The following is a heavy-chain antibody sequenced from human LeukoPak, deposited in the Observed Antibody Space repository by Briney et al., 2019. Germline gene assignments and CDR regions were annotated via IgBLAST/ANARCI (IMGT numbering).Heavy chain of an antibody. V-gene: IGHV4-34*01. D-gene: IGHD4/OR15-4a*01. Sequence: SETLSLTCAVYGGSFSGYYWSWIRQPPGKGLEWIGEINHSGSTNYNPSLKSRVTISVDTSKNQFSLKLSSVTAADTAMYYCASGGGGNYLFDYWGQGTLVTVSS. J-gene: IGHJ4*02. CDR3: ASGGGGNYLFDY. CDR2: INHSGST. CDR1: GGSFSGYY.